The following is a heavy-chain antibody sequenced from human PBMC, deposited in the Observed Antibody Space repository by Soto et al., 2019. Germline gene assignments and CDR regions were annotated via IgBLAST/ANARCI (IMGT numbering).Heavy chain of an antibody. D-gene: IGHD3-3*01. CDR2: INPNSGGT. V-gene: IGHV1-2*04. Sequence: GASVKVSCKASGYTFTGYYMHWVRQAPGQGLEWMGWINPNSGGTNYAQKFQGWVTMTRDTSISTAYMELSRLRSDDTAVYYCARSPLYYDFWSGYQSSYYYGMDVWGQGTTVTAP. CDR1: GYTFTGYY. CDR3: ARSPLYYDFWSGYQSSYYYGMDV. J-gene: IGHJ6*02.